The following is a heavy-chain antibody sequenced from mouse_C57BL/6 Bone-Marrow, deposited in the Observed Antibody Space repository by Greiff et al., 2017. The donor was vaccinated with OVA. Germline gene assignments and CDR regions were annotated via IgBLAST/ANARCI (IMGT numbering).Heavy chain of an antibody. V-gene: IGHV3-6*01. CDR1: GYSITSGYY. D-gene: IGHD1-1*01. J-gene: IGHJ3*01. CDR3: ARTLYYYGRAFAY. Sequence: VQLKESGPGLVKPSQSLSLTCSVTGYSITSGYYWNWIRQFPGNKLEWMGYISYDGSNNYNPSLKNRISITRDTSKNQFFLKLNSVTTEDTATYYCARTLYYYGRAFAYWGQGTLVTVSA. CDR2: ISYDGSN.